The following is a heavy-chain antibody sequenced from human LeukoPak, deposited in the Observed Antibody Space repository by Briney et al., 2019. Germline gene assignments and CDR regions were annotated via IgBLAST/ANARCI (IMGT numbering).Heavy chain of an antibody. D-gene: IGHD5-12*01. CDR3: ASTPSGYDLGGAFDI. V-gene: IGHV4-59*11. CDR1: GGSISSHY. J-gene: IGHJ3*02. CDR2: IYYSGST. Sequence: PSETLSLTCTVSGGSISSHYWSWIRQPPGKGLEWTGYIYYSGSTNYNPSLKSRVTISVDTSKNQFSLKLSSVTAADTAVYYCASTPSGYDLGGAFDIWGQGTMVTVSS.